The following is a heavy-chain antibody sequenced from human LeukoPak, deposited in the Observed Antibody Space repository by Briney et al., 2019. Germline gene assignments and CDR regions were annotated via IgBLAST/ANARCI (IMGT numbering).Heavy chain of an antibody. CDR2: ISDSGDGT. CDR3: ARDGLIVVVPAATQGWFDP. D-gene: IGHD2-2*01. V-gene: IGHV3-23*01. Sequence: PGGSLRLSCAASGFTFRTYAMSWVRQAPGKGLEWVSGISDSGDGTYYAESVKGRFTISRDNSKNTLYLQMNSLRAEDTAVYYCARDGLIVVVPAATQGWFDPWGQGTLVTVSS. J-gene: IGHJ5*02. CDR1: GFTFRTYA.